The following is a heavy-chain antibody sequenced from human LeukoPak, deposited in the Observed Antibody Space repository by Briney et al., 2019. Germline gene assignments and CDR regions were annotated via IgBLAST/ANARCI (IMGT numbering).Heavy chain of an antibody. CDR2: IYYSGST. Sequence: PSQTLSLTCTVSGGSISSGSYYWGWIRQPPGKGLEWIGSIYYSGSTYYNPSLKSRVTISVDTSKNQFSLKLSSVTAADTAVYYCARGESNGYFPHYYYYYGMDVWGQGTTVTVSS. CDR3: ARGESNGYFPHYYYYYGMDV. CDR1: GGSISSGSYY. D-gene: IGHD3-22*01. V-gene: IGHV4-39*01. J-gene: IGHJ6*02.